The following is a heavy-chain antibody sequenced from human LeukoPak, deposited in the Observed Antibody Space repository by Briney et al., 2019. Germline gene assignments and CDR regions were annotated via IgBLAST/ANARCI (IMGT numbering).Heavy chain of an antibody. V-gene: IGHV4-59*01. CDR1: GGSISSYY. Sequence: SETLSLTCTVSGGSISSYYWSWIRQPPGKGLEWIGYIYYSGSTNYNPSLKSRVTISVDTSKNQFSLKLSSVTAADTAVYYCAREPPIAGWHNNWFDPWGQGTLVTVSS. D-gene: IGHD2-15*01. J-gene: IGHJ5*02. CDR2: IYYSGST. CDR3: AREPPIAGWHNNWFDP.